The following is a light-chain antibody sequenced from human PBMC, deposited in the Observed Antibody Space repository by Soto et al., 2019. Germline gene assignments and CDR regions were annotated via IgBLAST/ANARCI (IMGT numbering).Light chain of an antibody. CDR3: CSYAGSSTVI. CDR2: EDS. V-gene: IGLV2-23*01. CDR1: SSDVGSYNL. J-gene: IGLJ2*01. Sequence: QSALTQPASVSGSPGQSITISCTGTSSDVGSYNLVSWYQQHPGKAPKLMIYEDSKRPSGVSDRFSGSKSGNTASLTISGLQAEDEADYYCCSYAGSSTVIFGGGTKLTFL.